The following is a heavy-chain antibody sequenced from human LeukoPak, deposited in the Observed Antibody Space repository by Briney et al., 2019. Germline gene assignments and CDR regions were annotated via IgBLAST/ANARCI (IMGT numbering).Heavy chain of an antibody. CDR2: IYHSGST. V-gene: IGHV4-38-2*01. CDR3: ARYGHWFDP. CDR1: GYSISSGCY. D-gene: IGHD3-10*01. J-gene: IGHJ5*02. Sequence: PSETLSLTCAVSGYSISSGCYWGWIRQPPGKGLEWIGSIYHSGSTYNNPSLKSRVTISVDTSKNQFSLKLNSVTAADTAVYYCARYGHWFDPWGQGTLVTVSS.